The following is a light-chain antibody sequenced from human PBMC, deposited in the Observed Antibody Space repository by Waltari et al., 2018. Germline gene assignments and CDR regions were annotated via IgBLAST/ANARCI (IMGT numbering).Light chain of an antibody. CDR1: QSVRST. J-gene: IGKJ1*01. V-gene: IGKV3D-15*01. CDR2: GTS. Sequence: IVMTQSPATLSLSPGESATLSCRASQSVRSTFAWFHLKPGQPPRLLIYGTSTRATGIPARFTGSGSGTEFSLTISSLQPEDFATYNCQQYDYWPWTFGQGTRVETK. CDR3: QQYDYWPWT.